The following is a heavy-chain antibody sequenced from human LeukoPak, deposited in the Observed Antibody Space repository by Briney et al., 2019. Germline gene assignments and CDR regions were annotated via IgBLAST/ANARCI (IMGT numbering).Heavy chain of an antibody. Sequence: GGSLRLSCAASGIILSSYWMSWVRQAPGKGLEWVANIKQDGSEKWYVDSVKGRFTISRDNAKKTLYLQMNSLRTEDTALYYCVRDFEWSFDTWDQGTLVTVSS. CDR1: GIILSSYW. J-gene: IGHJ4*02. V-gene: IGHV3-7*01. CDR2: IKQDGSEK. D-gene: IGHD3-3*01. CDR3: VRDFEWSFDT.